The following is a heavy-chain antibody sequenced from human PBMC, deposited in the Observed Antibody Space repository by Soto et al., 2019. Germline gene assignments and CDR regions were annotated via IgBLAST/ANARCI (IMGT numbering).Heavy chain of an antibody. J-gene: IGHJ5*02. D-gene: IGHD3-10*01. V-gene: IGHV1-8*01. CDR1: GYTFTSYD. CDR3: ARGPVSSHHFDP. CDR2: MNPNSGNT. Sequence: QVQLVQSGAEVKKPGASVKVSCKASGYTFTSYDINWVRQATGQGLEWMGWMNPNSGNTGYAQKFQGRVTVTGNTSISTAYMELSRLISWDAAVYFCARGPVSSHHFDPWGQGTMVTVS.